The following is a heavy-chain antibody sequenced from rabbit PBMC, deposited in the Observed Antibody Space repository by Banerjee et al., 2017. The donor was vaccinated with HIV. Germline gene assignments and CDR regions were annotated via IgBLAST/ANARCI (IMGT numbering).Heavy chain of an antibody. CDR3: ARDGYAGYGYPNL. V-gene: IGHV1S7*01. CDR2: INTISGSA. J-gene: IGHJ4*01. D-gene: IGHD7-1*01. Sequence: QLVESGGGLVQPGGSLTLSCKASGFDFSNYYMTWVRQAPGKGLEWIAHINTISGSAYYASWVNGRFTVSGHNAQNTLYVQLNSLTAADTATYFCARDGYAGYGYPNLWGPGTLVPS. CDR1: GFDFSNYY.